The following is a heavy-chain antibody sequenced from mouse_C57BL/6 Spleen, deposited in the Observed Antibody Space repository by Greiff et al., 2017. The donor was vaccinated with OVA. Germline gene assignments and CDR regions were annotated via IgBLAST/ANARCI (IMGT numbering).Heavy chain of an antibody. CDR1: GFTFSDYG. CDR3: ARPFYYYGSSGYYAMDY. V-gene: IGHV5-17*01. J-gene: IGHJ4*01. CDR2: ISSGSSTI. D-gene: IGHD1-1*01. Sequence: EVQLVESGGGLVKPGGSLKLSCAASGFTFSDYGMHWVRQAPEKGLEWVAYISSGSSTIYYADTVKGRFTISRDNAKNTLFLQMTSLRSEDTAMYYCARPFYYYGSSGYYAMDYWGQGTSVTVSS.